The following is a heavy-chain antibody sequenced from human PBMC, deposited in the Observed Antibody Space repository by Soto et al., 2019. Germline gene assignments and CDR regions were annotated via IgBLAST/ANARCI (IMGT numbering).Heavy chain of an antibody. CDR2: IFDTGTS. CDR3: ARALAVAGIDPPYYFDY. V-gene: IGHV4-59*12. J-gene: IGHJ4*02. Sequence: SETLSLTCTVSGGSFNTYYSWTWVRQPPGKGLEWIGDIFDTGTSNYNPSLKSRVTISVDTSKNQFSLKLSSVTAADTAVYYCARALAVAGIDPPYYFDYWGQGTLVTVSS. D-gene: IGHD6-19*01. CDR1: GGSFNTYY.